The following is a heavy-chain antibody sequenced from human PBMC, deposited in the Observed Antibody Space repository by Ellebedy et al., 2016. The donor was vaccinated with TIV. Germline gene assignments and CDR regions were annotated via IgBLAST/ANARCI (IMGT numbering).Heavy chain of an antibody. J-gene: IGHJ4*02. V-gene: IGHV4-4*02. CDR1: GDSVSSGKW. D-gene: IGHD1-26*01. CDR3: AREVGASQFIDY. CDR2: IYQTGGT. Sequence: MPSETLSLTCAVSGDSVSSGKWWSWVRHPPGKGLDWIGEIYQTGGTKYNPSLKSRVAMFVDESRNQFSLELIAVTAADTAVYYCAREVGASQFIDYWGPGIQVTVSS.